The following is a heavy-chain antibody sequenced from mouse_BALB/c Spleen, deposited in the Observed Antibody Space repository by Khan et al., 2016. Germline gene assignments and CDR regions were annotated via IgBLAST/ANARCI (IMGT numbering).Heavy chain of an antibody. Sequence: QIQLVQSGPEPKKPGKTVKISCKASGYTFTNYGMNWVNQAPGKGLKWTGWINTYSGESTYADDFKGWFAFFLETPANPAYLQTNNLKHADAATYFCARYRYYYGSSRYFDVWGAGTTVTVSS. CDR2: INTYSGES. CDR3: ARYRYYYGSSRYFDV. CDR1: GYTFTNYG. D-gene: IGHD1-1*01. V-gene: IGHV9-3-1*01. J-gene: IGHJ1*01.